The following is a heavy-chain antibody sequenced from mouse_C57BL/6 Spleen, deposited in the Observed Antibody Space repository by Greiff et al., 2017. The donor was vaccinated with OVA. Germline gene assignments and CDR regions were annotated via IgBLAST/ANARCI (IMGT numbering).Heavy chain of an antibody. CDR3: AWGSSSFAY. D-gene: IGHD1-1*01. Sequence: VHLVESGAELARPGASVKLSCKASGYTFTSYGISWVKQRTGQGLEWIGEIYPRSGNTYYNEQFKGKATLTADKSSSTAYMELRSLTSEDSAVYFCAWGSSSFAYWGQGTLVTVSA. CDR1: GYTFTSYG. V-gene: IGHV1-81*01. J-gene: IGHJ3*01. CDR2: IYPRSGNT.